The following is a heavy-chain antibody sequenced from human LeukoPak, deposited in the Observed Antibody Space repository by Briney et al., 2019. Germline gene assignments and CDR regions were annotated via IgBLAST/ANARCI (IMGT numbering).Heavy chain of an antibody. J-gene: IGHJ4*02. CDR3: ASSLRYFDWLLFDY. V-gene: IGHV3-53*01. D-gene: IGHD3-9*01. Sequence: GGSLRLSCAASGFTVSSNYMSWLRQAPGKGLEWVSVIYSGGSTYYADSVKGRFTIARDNSKNTLYLQMNSLRAEDTAVYYCASSLRYFDWLLFDYWGQGTLVTVSS. CDR2: IYSGGST. CDR1: GFTVSSNY.